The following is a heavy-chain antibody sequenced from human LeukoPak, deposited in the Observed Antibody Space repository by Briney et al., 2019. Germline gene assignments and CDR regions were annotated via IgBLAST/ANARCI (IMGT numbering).Heavy chain of an antibody. CDR2: ISYDGSNK. Sequence: GGSLRLSCAASGFPFSSYAMHWVRQAPGKGLEWVAVISYDGSNKYYADSVKGRFTISRDNSKNTLYLQMNSLRAEDTAVYYCARALSSGNPRHPKYYFDYWGQGTLVTVSS. V-gene: IGHV3-30-3*01. CDR1: GFPFSSYA. D-gene: IGHD6-19*01. J-gene: IGHJ4*02. CDR3: ARALSSGNPRHPKYYFDY.